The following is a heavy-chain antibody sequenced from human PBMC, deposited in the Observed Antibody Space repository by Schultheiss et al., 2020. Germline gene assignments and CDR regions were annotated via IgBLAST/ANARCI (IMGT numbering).Heavy chain of an antibody. CDR1: GFTFSNYD. V-gene: IGHV3-33*08. Sequence: GGSLRLSCAASGFTFSNYDMCWVRQAPGKGLEWVGVIWYDGSNKYYADSVKGRFTISRDNAKNSLYLQMNSLRAEDTAVYYCASRGGLLGYWGDAFDIWGQGTMVTVSS. D-gene: IGHD3-10*01. CDR3: ASRGGLLGYWGDAFDI. CDR2: IWYDGSNK. J-gene: IGHJ3*02.